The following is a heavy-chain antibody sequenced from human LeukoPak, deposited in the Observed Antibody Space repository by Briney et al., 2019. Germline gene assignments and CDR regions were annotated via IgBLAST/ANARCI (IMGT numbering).Heavy chain of an antibody. CDR3: ARGPSYYDFWSGYYRDFQH. V-gene: IGHV4-34*01. CDR2: INHSGST. J-gene: IGHJ1*01. CDR1: GGSFSGYC. Sequence: PSETLSLTCAVYGGSFSGYCWSWIRQPPGKGLEWSGEINHSGSTNYNPSLKSRVTISVYTSKNQFSLKLSSVTAADTAVYYCARGPSYYDFWSGYYRDFQHWGQGTLVTVSS. D-gene: IGHD3-3*01.